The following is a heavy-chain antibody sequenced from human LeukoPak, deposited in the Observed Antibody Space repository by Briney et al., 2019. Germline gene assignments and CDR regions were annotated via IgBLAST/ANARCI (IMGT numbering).Heavy chain of an antibody. D-gene: IGHD3-16*01. CDR2: IKEDGSDK. CDR3: ARAPLVVSRQYHYGLDV. Sequence: GGSLRLSCAASWFPFSTYYMSWVRQAPGKGLEWVANIKEDGSDKYYVDSVKGRFTVSRDNAKNSVFLQMNSLRDEDTGLCFCARAPLVVSRQYHYGLDVWGQGTTVTVSS. V-gene: IGHV3-7*01. J-gene: IGHJ6*02. CDR1: WFPFSTYY.